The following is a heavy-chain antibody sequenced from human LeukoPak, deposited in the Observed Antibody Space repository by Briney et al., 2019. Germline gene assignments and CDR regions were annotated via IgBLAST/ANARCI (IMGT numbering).Heavy chain of an antibody. J-gene: IGHJ6*02. CDR1: GFTFSSYA. CDR2: ISYDGSNK. Sequence: GGSLRLSCAASGFTFSSYAMHRVRQAPGKGLEWVAVISYDGSNKYYADSVKGRFTISRDNSKNTLYLQMNSLRAEDTAVYYCARLDFWSGYFQNAGYYYYGMDVWGQGTTVTVSS. D-gene: IGHD3-3*01. CDR3: ARLDFWSGYFQNAGYYYYGMDV. V-gene: IGHV3-30*04.